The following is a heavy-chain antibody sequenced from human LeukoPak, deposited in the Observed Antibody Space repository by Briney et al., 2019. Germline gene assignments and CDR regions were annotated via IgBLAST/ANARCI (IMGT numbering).Heavy chain of an antibody. CDR2: ISGSGGST. J-gene: IGHJ4*02. D-gene: IGHD5-18*01. CDR3: AITPGYSYGLYYFDY. CDR1: GFTFSSYA. V-gene: IGHV3-23*01. Sequence: SGGSLRLSCAASGFTFSSYAMSWARQAPGKGLEWVSAISGSGGSTYYADSVKGRFTISRDNSKNTLYLQMNSLRAEDTAVYYCAITPGYSYGLYYFDYWGQGTLVTVPS.